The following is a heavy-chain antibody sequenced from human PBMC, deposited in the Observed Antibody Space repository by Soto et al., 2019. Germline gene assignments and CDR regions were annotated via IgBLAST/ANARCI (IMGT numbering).Heavy chain of an antibody. V-gene: IGHV3-23*01. CDR1: GFTFSSYA. Sequence: PGESLKISCAASGFTFSSYAMSWVRQAPGKGLEWVSAISGSGGSTYYADSVKGRFTISRDNSKNTLYLQMNSLRAEDTAVYSCAKEGDYDVNYWGQGTLVTVS. D-gene: IGHD4-17*01. J-gene: IGHJ4*02. CDR3: AKEGDYDVNY. CDR2: ISGSGGST.